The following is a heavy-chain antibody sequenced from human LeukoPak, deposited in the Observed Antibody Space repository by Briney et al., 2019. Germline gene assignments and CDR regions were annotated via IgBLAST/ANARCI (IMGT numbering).Heavy chain of an antibody. D-gene: IGHD2-2*01. CDR1: GGSISSSSYY. J-gene: IGHJ4*02. V-gene: IGHV4-39*07. CDR3: ARELGYCSSTSCLNFDY. CDR2: IYYSGST. Sequence: SETLSLTCTISGGSISSSSYYWGWIRQPPGKGLEWIGTIYYSGSTYYNPSLKSRVTISVDSSKNHFYLKLSSVTAADTAVYYCARELGYCSSTSCLNFDYWGQGTLVTVSS.